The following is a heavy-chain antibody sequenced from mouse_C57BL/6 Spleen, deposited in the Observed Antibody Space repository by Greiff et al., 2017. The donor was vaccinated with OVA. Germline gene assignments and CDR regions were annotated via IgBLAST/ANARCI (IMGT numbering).Heavy chain of an antibody. CDR2: IYPGSGNT. CDR1: GYTFTDYY. CDR3: ARKKATTVVDDYAMDY. D-gene: IGHD1-1*01. Sequence: QVQLQQSGAELVRPGASVKLSCKASGYTFTDYYINWVKQRPGQGLEWIARIYPGSGNTYYNEKFKGKATLTAEKSSSTAYMQLSSLPSEDSAVYFCARKKATTVVDDYAMDYWGQGTSVTVSS. J-gene: IGHJ4*01. V-gene: IGHV1-76*01.